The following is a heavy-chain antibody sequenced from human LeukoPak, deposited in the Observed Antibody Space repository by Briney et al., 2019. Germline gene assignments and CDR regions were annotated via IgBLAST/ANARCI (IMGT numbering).Heavy chain of an antibody. CDR3: AKDLGSHHAFDI. Sequence: GGSLRLSCAASGFTFSSYAMSWFRQAPGKGLEWVSAISGSGGSTYYADSVKGRFTISRDNSKNTLYLQMNSLRAEDTAVYYCAKDLGSHHAFDIWGQGTMVTVSS. D-gene: IGHD3-16*01. V-gene: IGHV3-23*01. CDR1: GFTFSSYA. J-gene: IGHJ3*02. CDR2: ISGSGGST.